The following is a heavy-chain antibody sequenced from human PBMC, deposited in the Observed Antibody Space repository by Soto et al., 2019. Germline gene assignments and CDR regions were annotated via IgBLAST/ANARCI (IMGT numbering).Heavy chain of an antibody. V-gene: IGHV3-30-3*01. CDR1: GFTFSSYA. Sequence: GGSLRLSCAASGFTFSSYAMHWVRQAPGKGLEWVAVISYDGSNKYYADSVKGRFTISRDNSKNTLYLQMNSLRAEDTAVYYCARDAKAKYYYDSSGYSSQDYWGQGTLVTVSS. D-gene: IGHD3-22*01. CDR3: ARDAKAKYYYDSSGYSSQDY. J-gene: IGHJ4*02. CDR2: ISYDGSNK.